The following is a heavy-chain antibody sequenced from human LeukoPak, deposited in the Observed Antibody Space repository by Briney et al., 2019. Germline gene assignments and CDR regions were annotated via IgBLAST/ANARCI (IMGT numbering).Heavy chain of an antibody. D-gene: IGHD6-25*01. CDR1: GYTFTHYD. J-gene: IGHJ4*02. CDR2: MNPNNGDS. Sequence: ASVKVSCKASGYTFTHYDFNRVRQATGHGLEWLRWMNPNNGDSGYAQKFQGRVTITRDTSITTSYMELRSLRSDDTAVYFCARTTSFTASGYDYWGQGTLVTVSS. V-gene: IGHV1-8*03. CDR3: ARTTSFTASGYDY.